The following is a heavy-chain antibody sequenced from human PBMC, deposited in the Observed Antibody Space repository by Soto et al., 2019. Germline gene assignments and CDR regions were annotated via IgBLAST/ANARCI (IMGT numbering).Heavy chain of an antibody. Sequence: QVQLQESGPGLVKPSQTLSLTCTVSGGSISSADSFWSWIRQTPGTGLEWIGNIFHTGSTYYNPSLKNRVTISLDTSTNQFSLKLNSVVAADTAVYHCARVKTIPDGGPFEMWGQGTVVTVS. CDR2: IFHTGST. V-gene: IGHV4-30-4*01. CDR3: ARVKTIPDGGPFEM. D-gene: IGHD3-3*01. CDR1: GGSISSADSF. J-gene: IGHJ3*02.